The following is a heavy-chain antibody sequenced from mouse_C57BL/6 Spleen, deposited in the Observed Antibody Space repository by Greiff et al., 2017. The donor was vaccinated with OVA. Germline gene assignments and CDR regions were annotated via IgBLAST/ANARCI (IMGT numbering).Heavy chain of an antibody. CDR2: IYPRSGNT. V-gene: IGHV1-81*01. CDR1: GYTFTSYG. CDR3: ARRDLLLLRLMDY. J-gene: IGHJ4*01. Sequence: LMESGAELARPGASVKLSCKASGYTFTSYGISWVKQRTGQGLEWTGEIYPRSGNTYYNEKFKGKATLTADKSSSTAYMELRSLTSEDSAVYFCARRDLLLLRLMDYWGQGTSVTVSS. D-gene: IGHD1-2*01.